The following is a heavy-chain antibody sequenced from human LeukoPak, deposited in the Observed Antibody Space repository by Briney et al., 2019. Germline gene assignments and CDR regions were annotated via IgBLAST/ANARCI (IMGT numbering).Heavy chain of an antibody. J-gene: IGHJ4*02. D-gene: IGHD6-13*01. V-gene: IGHV3-33*01. CDR3: AREQNRIAAAGLFDY. CDR1: GFTFSSYG. Sequence: PGGSLTLSCAASGFTFSSYGMHWVRQAPGKGLEWVAVIWYDGSNKYYADSVTGRLTISRDNSKITLYLQMNSLRAEDTAVYYCAREQNRIAAAGLFDYWGQGTLVTVSS. CDR2: IWYDGSNK.